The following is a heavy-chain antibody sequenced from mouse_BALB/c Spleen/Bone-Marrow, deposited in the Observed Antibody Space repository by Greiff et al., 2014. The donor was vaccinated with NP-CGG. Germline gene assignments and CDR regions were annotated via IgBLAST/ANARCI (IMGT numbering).Heavy chain of an antibody. CDR2: VHPNNGGT. D-gene: IGHD1-1*02. V-gene: IGHV1-21*01. CDR3: ARYGSYVGGTMDY. CDR1: GYSFSGYY. J-gene: IGHJ4*01. Sequence: VHVKQSGPDLVKPGASVKISCKASGYSFSGYYMHWVKQSHGKSLEWIGRVHPNNGGTSYNQKFKGKAILNVDMSSSTAYMEVLSLTSEDSAVYYCARYGSYVGGTMDYWGQGTSVTVSS.